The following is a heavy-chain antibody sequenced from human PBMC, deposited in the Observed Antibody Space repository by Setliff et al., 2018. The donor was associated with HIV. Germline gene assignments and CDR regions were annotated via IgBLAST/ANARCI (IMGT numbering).Heavy chain of an antibody. CDR2: IIPIFGTA. V-gene: IGHV1-69*13. D-gene: IGHD1-26*01. Sequence: SVKVSCKASGGTFSSYGISWVRQAPGQGLEWMGGIIPIFGTANYAQKFQGRVTITADESTSTAYMELSSLRSEDTAVYYCARGARVHGYCYMDVWGKGTTVTVSS. CDR1: GGTFSSYG. J-gene: IGHJ6*03. CDR3: ARGARVHGYCYMDV.